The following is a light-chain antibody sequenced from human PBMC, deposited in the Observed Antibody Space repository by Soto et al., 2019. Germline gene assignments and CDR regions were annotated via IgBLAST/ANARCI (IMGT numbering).Light chain of an antibody. CDR1: NIGSKS. V-gene: IGLV3-21*04. J-gene: IGLJ2*01. CDR3: QVWDSSSDHRKV. Sequence: SYELTQPPSVSVAPGKTARITCGGNNIGSKSVHWYQQKPGQAPVLVIYYDSDRPSGIPERFSGSNSGNTATLTISRVEAGDEADYYCQVWDSSSDHRKVFGGGTKLPVL. CDR2: YDS.